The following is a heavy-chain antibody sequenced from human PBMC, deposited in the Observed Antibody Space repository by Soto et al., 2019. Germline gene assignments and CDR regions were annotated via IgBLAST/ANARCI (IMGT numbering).Heavy chain of an antibody. J-gene: IGHJ4*02. Sequence: ASVKVSCKASGYTFTNSGISWVRQAPGQGLEWMGWISTYSGNTNYAQKLQGRVTMTTDTSTSTAYMELRSLRSDDTAVYYCARARTTVTTESGYWGQGTLVTVSS. D-gene: IGHD4-17*01. V-gene: IGHV1-18*01. CDR1: GYTFTNSG. CDR2: ISTYSGNT. CDR3: ARARTTVTTESGY.